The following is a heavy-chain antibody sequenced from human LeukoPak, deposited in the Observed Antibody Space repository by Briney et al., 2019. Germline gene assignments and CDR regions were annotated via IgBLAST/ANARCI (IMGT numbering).Heavy chain of an antibody. Sequence: PGGSLRLSCAASGFIFSDYYMSWIRQAPGKGLEWISYISSRSDYTNHIDSVKGRFTISRDNAKNSLYLQMNSLRADDTAVYYCARSPDYYGSGTSHVDYYYGMDVWGRGTTVTVSS. CDR1: GFIFSDYY. CDR3: ARSPDYYGSGTSHVDYYYGMDV. D-gene: IGHD3-10*01. V-gene: IGHV3-11*03. J-gene: IGHJ6*02. CDR2: ISSRSDYT.